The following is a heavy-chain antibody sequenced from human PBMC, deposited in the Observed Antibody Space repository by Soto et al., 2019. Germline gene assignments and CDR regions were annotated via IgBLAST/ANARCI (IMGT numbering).Heavy chain of an antibody. Sequence: QITLKESGPTLVKPTQTLTLTCTFSGVSLSTSGVGVGWIRQPPGNALEWLALIYWDDDKRYSPSLKSRRTSTNDTSKNQVVITLTNMDPEDTATYSCAHRQHSSGWYDYFDYWGQGTLVTVSS. CDR3: AHRQHSSGWYDYFDY. V-gene: IGHV2-5*02. CDR2: IYWDDDK. J-gene: IGHJ4*02. CDR1: GVSLSTSGVG. D-gene: IGHD6-19*01.